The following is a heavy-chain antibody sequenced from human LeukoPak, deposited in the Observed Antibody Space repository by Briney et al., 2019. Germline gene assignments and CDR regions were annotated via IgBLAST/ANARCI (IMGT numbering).Heavy chain of an antibody. V-gene: IGHV4-59*01. CDR2: IYYSGST. D-gene: IGHD3-9*01. CDR1: GGSISSYY. J-gene: IGHJ2*01. Sequence: PSETLSLTCTVSGGSISSYYWSWIRQPPGKGLEWIGYIYYSGSTNYNPSLKSRVTISVDTSKNQFSLKLSSVAAADTAVYYCAREPPVGILTGLGYFDLWGRGTLVTVSS. CDR3: AREPPVGILTGLGYFDL.